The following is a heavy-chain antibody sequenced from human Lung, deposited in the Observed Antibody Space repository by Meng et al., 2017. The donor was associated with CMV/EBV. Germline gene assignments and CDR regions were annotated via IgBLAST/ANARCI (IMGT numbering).Heavy chain of an antibody. D-gene: IGHD6-19*01. CDR3: AKEIDPAVAGNQGYCDY. V-gene: IGHV3-7*01. J-gene: IGHJ4*02. Sequence: GGXXKLSCAASGFSFSTSWMSWVRRAPGKGLEWVANIYQDGNEKYYVESVRGRFTISRANAKNSLYLQMNSLRAEDTAVYFCAKEIDPAVAGNQGYCDYWXKGAXVTVSS. CDR1: GFSFSTSW. CDR2: IYQDGNEK.